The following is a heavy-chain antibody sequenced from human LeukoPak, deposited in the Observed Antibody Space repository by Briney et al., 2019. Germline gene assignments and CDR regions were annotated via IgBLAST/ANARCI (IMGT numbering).Heavy chain of an antibody. CDR1: GDSISTYY. V-gene: IGHV4-59*01. Sequence: SETLSLTCTVSGDSISTYYWSWIRQSPGKGLEWTGYIYHSGSTKYNPSLKSRVTISVDTSKRQFSLKLSSVTAADTAVYYCARDGYGGVDYWGQGTLVTDSS. CDR3: ARDGYGGVDY. J-gene: IGHJ4*02. D-gene: IGHD3-10*01. CDR2: IYHSGST.